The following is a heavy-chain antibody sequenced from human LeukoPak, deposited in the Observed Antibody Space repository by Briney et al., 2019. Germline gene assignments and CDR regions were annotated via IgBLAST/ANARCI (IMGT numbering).Heavy chain of an antibody. D-gene: IGHD5-12*01. CDR2: ISESGGST. V-gene: IGHV3-23*01. J-gene: IGHJ5*02. CDR1: GFTFSTSA. Sequence: PGGSLRLSCVVSGFTFSTSAMSWVRQAPGKGLEWVSGISESGGSTYYADSVKGRFTSSRGNSKNTLYLQMNSLRAEDTAVYYCAKDRGYDYGGPGFDPWGQGTLVTVSS. CDR3: AKDRGYDYGGPGFDP.